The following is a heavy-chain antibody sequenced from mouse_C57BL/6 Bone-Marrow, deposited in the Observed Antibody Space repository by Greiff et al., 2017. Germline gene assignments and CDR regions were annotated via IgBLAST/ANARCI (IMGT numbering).Heavy chain of an antibody. D-gene: IGHD2-5*01. V-gene: IGHV4-1*01. Sequence: EVKLQESGGGLVQPGGSLKLSCAASGIDFSRYWMSWVRRAPGNGLEWIGEINPDSSTINYAPSLKDKFIISRDNAKNTLYLQMSKVRSEDTALYYCARKGLYSNYVDAMDYWGQGTSVTVSS. CDR1: GIDFSRYW. CDR2: INPDSSTI. CDR3: ARKGLYSNYVDAMDY. J-gene: IGHJ4*01.